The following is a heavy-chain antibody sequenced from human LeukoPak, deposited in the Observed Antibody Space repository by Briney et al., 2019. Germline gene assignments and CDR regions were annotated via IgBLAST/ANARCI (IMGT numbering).Heavy chain of an antibody. CDR1: GYTFTSYD. CDR2: MNPNSGNT. Sequence: ASVKVSCKASGYTFTSYDINWVRQATGQGLEWMVWMNPNSGNTGYAQKFQGRVTMTRNTSISTAYMELSSLRSEDTAVYYCARADMITFGGVIVPRWFDPWGQGTLVTVSS. J-gene: IGHJ5*02. V-gene: IGHV1-8*01. D-gene: IGHD3-16*02. CDR3: ARADMITFGGVIVPRWFDP.